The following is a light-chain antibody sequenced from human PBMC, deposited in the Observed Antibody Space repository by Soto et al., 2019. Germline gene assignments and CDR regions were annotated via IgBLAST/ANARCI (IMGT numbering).Light chain of an antibody. J-gene: IGLJ1*01. V-gene: IGLV2-23*02. Sequence: QSVVAQPAPVSGSPGQSITISCSGTTSDVGIVSWYQHHPGKAPKPMIHEVTKRPSGVSDRFSGSKSGNSASLTISGLQAEDEADYFCCSFGGSGYVFGTGTKVTVL. CDR1: TSDVGI. CDR3: CSFGGSGYV. CDR2: EVT.